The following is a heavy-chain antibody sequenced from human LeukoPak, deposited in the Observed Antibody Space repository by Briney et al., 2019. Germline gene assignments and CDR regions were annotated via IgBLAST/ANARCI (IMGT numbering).Heavy chain of an antibody. CDR1: GDTVSNKNAA. CDR2: TYYRSKWYN. J-gene: IGHJ4*02. Sequence: SQTLSLTCAISGDTVSNKNAAWNWIRRSPSRGLEWPGRTYYRSKWYNDYAVSVKGRIDINPDTSKNQFSLRLNPVTPEDTAVYFCAREGVGATMANWGQGTLVTVSS. D-gene: IGHD1-26*01. CDR3: AREGVGATMAN. V-gene: IGHV6-1*01.